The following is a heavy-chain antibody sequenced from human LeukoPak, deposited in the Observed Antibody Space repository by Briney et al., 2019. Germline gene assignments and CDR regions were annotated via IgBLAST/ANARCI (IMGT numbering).Heavy chain of an antibody. Sequence: SETLSLTCTVSGGSISSYYWSWIRQPPGKGLEWIGFIYYSGSTNYNPSLKSRVIISVDTSKNQFSLKLSSVTAADTAVYYCARGSYYYGSGSWEYYFDYWGQGTLVTVSS. V-gene: IGHV4-59*01. CDR1: GGSISSYY. J-gene: IGHJ4*02. D-gene: IGHD3-10*01. CDR2: IYYSGST. CDR3: ARGSYYYGSGSWEYYFDY.